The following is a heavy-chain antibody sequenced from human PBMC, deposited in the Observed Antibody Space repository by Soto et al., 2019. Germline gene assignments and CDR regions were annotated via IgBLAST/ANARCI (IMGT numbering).Heavy chain of an antibody. CDR1: GFTFSSYG. CDR2: IYYSGST. J-gene: IGHJ5*02. V-gene: IGHV4-31*02. D-gene: IGHD6-6*01. CDR3: ARAGHSSSSEGANWFDP. Sequence: QVQLVESGGGVVQPGRSLRLSCAVSGFTFSSYGMHWVRQAPGKGLEWIGYIYYSGSTYFNPSLKSRLTISVDTSKNQFSLQLSSVTAADTAVYYCARAGHSSSSEGANWFDPWGQGTLVSVSS.